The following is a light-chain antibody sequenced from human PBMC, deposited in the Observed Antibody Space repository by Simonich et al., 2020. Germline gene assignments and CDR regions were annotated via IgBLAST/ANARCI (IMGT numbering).Light chain of an antibody. Sequence: QAVLTQPASLSASPGASASLTCTLRSGFNVGTYRIYWYQQKPGSPPQYLLRKKSDSDKQPGSGVPSRFSGSKDASANAGILLISGLQSEDEADYYCMIWHSSAWVFGGGTKLTVL. CDR1: SGFNVGTYR. CDR2: KKSDSDK. CDR3: MIWHSSAWV. V-gene: IGLV5-45*01. J-gene: IGLJ3*02.